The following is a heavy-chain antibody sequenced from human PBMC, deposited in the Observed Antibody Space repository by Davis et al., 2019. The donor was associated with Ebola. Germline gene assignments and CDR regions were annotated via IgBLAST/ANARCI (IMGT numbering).Heavy chain of an antibody. J-gene: IGHJ4*02. CDR2: ISSSSSYV. V-gene: IGHV3-21*01. Sequence: GESLKISCAASGFTFSSYGMHWVRQAPGKGLEWVSSISSSSSYVYYADSVKGRFTISRDNAKNSLYLQMNSLRAEDTAVYYCARDSDLPFDYWGQGTLVTVSS. CDR1: GFTFSSYG. CDR3: ARDSDLPFDY. D-gene: IGHD3-10*01.